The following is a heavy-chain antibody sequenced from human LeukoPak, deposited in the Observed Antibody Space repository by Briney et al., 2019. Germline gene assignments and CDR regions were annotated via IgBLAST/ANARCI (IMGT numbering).Heavy chain of an antibody. D-gene: IGHD5-18*01. Sequence: GGSLRLSCAASGFTFSSYGMHRVRQAPGKGLEWVAVISYDRSNKYYADSVKGRFTISRDNSKNTLYLQMNSLRAEDTAVYYCAKAGVDTAMALDYWGQGTLVTVSS. J-gene: IGHJ4*02. V-gene: IGHV3-30*18. CDR3: AKAGVDTAMALDY. CDR1: GFTFSSYG. CDR2: ISYDRSNK.